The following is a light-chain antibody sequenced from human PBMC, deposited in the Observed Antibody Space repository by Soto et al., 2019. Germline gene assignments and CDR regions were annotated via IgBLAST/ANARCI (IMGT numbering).Light chain of an antibody. CDR3: QQRSTWPLT. Sequence: EIVLTQSPATLCLSPGERATLSCRASQSVSNYLAWYQQKPGQAPRLLLYGASSRAPAIPARFSGSGSGTDFTLTIGSLEPEDFAVYYCQQRSTWPLTFGGGTKGEIK. V-gene: IGKV3-11*01. J-gene: IGKJ4*01. CDR2: GAS. CDR1: QSVSNY.